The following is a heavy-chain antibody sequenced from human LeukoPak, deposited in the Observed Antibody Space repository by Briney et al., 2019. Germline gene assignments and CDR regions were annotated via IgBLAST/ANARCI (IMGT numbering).Heavy chain of an antibody. CDR1: GGSVSSGSYY. CDR2: IYYSGST. Sequence: SETLSLTCTVSGGSVSSGSYYWSWIRQPPGRGLEWIGYIYYSGSTNYNPSLKSRVTISVDTSKNQFSLKLSSVTAADTAVYYCARVGYYDFWSGYYTGFDYWGQGTLVTVSS. V-gene: IGHV4-61*01. J-gene: IGHJ4*02. D-gene: IGHD3-3*01. CDR3: ARVGYYDFWSGYYTGFDY.